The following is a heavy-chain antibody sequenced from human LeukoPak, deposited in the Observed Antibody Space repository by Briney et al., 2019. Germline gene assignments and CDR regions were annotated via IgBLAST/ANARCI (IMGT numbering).Heavy chain of an antibody. J-gene: IGHJ5*02. CDR2: IIPIFGTA. Sequence: ASVKVSCKASGGTFSSYAISWVRQAPGQGLEWMGGIIPIFGTANYAQKFQGRVTITADKSTSTAYMELSSLRSEDTAVYYCARALVAATTWFDPWGQGTLVTVSS. V-gene: IGHV1-69*06. CDR1: GGTFSSYA. D-gene: IGHD2-15*01. CDR3: ARALVAATTWFDP.